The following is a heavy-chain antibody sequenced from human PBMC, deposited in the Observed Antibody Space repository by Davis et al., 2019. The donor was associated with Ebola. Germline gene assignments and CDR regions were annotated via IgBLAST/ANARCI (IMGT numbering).Heavy chain of an antibody. D-gene: IGHD5-24*01. V-gene: IGHV1-2*04. CDR2: INPNSGGT. Sequence: ASVKVSCKASGYTFTSYYMHWVRQAPGQGLEWMGWINPNSGGTNYAQKFQGWVTMTRDTSTSTVYMELSSLRSEDTAVYYCAREPRDNRDGYNYLFDYWGQGTLVTVSS. CDR3: AREPRDNRDGYNYLFDY. J-gene: IGHJ4*02. CDR1: GYTFTSYY.